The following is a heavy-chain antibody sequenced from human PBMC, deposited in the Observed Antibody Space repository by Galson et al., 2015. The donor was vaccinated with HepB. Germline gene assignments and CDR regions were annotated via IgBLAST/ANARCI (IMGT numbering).Heavy chain of an antibody. Sequence: SLRLSCAASGFNFNNYGMKWVRQAPGKGLEWVSSISTTGSFIYYADSVRGRFTISRDNAKNSLYLQMNSLRAEDTAVYYCARELRFLEWILLPEPVGVGGGMDVWGQGTTVTVSS. CDR2: ISTTGSFI. V-gene: IGHV3-21*01. J-gene: IGHJ6*02. CDR3: ARELRFLEWILLPEPVGVGGGMDV. D-gene: IGHD3-3*01. CDR1: GFNFNNYG.